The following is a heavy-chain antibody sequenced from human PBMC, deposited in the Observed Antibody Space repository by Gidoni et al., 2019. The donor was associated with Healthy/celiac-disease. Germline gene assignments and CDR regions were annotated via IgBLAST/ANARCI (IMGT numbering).Heavy chain of an antibody. V-gene: IGHV4-4*02. CDR2: IYHSGST. Sequence: QVQLQESGPGLVKPSGTLSLTCAVSGGAISSSNWWSWVRQPPGKGLEWIGEIYHSGSTNYNPSLKSRVTISVDKSKNQFSLKLSSVTAADTAVYYCARDQNYYDSSPTYFDLWGRGTLVTVSS. CDR1: GGAISSSNW. D-gene: IGHD3-22*01. CDR3: ARDQNYYDSSPTYFDL. J-gene: IGHJ2*01.